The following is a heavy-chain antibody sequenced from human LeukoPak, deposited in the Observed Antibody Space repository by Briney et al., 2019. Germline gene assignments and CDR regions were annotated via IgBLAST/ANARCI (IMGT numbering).Heavy chain of an antibody. D-gene: IGHD3-10*01. J-gene: IGHJ4*02. Sequence: NPGGSLRLSCAASGFTFSSYSMNWVRQAPGKGLEWVSSISSSSSYIYYADSVKGRFTISRDNAKNSLYLQMNSLRAEDTAVYYCARDVMVRGVPLDYWGQGTLVTVSS. CDR1: GFTFSSYS. V-gene: IGHV3-21*01. CDR3: ARDVMVRGVPLDY. CDR2: ISSSSSYI.